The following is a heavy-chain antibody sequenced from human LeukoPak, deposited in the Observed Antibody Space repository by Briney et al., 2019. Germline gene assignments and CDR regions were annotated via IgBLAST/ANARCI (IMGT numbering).Heavy chain of an antibody. J-gene: IGHJ4*02. D-gene: IGHD6-13*01. Sequence: PGGSLRLSCAASGFTFDDYTMHWGREAPGKGLEWGSLISWDGGSTYYADSVKGRFTISRENSKNSLYLQMNSLRTEDTALYYCAKEKDDSSSWFYYFDYWGQGTLVTVSS. CDR1: GFTFDDYT. V-gene: IGHV3-43*01. CDR3: AKEKDDSSSWFYYFDY. CDR2: ISWDGGST.